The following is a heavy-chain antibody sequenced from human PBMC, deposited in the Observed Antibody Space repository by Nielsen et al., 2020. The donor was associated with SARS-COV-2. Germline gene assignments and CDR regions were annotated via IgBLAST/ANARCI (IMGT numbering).Heavy chain of an antibody. D-gene: IGHD1-26*01. CDR2: IYYSGTT. CDR1: GGSISSVPYY. V-gene: IGHV4-39*01. J-gene: IGHJ3*02. CDR3: ARSGPRRNNAFDI. Sequence: SETLSLTCSVSGGSISSVPYYWGWIRQPPGKGLEWIASIYYSGTTYYNPSLKSRVAISIDTSKNQFSLKVTSVTAADTAVYYCARSGPRRNNAFDIWGQGSMVTVSS.